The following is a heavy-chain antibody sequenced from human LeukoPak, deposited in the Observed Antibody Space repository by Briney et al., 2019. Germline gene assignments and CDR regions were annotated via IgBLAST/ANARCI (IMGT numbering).Heavy chain of an antibody. CDR2: INTFDGNT. Sequence: GASVKVSCKASGYTFTSYYIHWVRQAPGQGLEWMGIINTFDGNTNYAQKFQGRVTMTRDTSTSTVSMELSSLRSEDTALYYCARSDLLTGSPLFYWGQGTLVSVSS. J-gene: IGHJ4*02. V-gene: IGHV1-46*01. CDR1: GYTFTSYY. D-gene: IGHD3-9*01. CDR3: ARSDLLTGSPLFY.